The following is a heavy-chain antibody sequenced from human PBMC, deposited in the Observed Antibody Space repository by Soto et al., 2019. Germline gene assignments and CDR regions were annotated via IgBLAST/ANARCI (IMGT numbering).Heavy chain of an antibody. Sequence: PGGSLRLSCAASGITSSDFYMSWIRQAPGKGLEWVSYISSSGGTIYYADSVKGRFTISRDDAKSSLYLQMNSLRAEDTAVYYCAISAWIYYFDYWGQGTLVTVSS. D-gene: IGHD6-19*01. CDR3: AISAWIYYFDY. CDR2: ISSSGGTI. J-gene: IGHJ4*02. V-gene: IGHV3-11*01. CDR1: GITSSDFY.